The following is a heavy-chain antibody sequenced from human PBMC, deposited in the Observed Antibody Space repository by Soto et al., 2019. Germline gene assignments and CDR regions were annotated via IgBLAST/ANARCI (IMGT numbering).Heavy chain of an antibody. CDR1: GGSISDYY. J-gene: IGHJ4*02. V-gene: IGHV4-59*08. D-gene: IGHD5-12*01. CDR3: ARLGRWLQALDS. Sequence: SETLSLTCTVSGGSISDYYWSWIRQPPGKGLEWVGYIYYTGSTTYNPSLKSRLTLSVDTSKNQFSLKLRSVSAADTAVYYCARLGRWLQALDSWGQGTLVTVS. CDR2: IYYTGST.